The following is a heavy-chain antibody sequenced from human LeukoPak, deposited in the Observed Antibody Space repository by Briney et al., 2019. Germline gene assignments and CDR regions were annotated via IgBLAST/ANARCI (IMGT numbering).Heavy chain of an antibody. J-gene: IGHJ4*02. Sequence: GGSLRLSCAASGFTFRSYAIHWVRQAPGKGLEYVAAISTNGGSTYYANSVRGRFTISRDKSKNTLYLQMNSLRDEDTAVYYCAKDVGSGWYVFDYWGQGTLVTVSS. D-gene: IGHD6-19*01. CDR3: AKDVGSGWYVFDY. V-gene: IGHV3-64*01. CDR1: GFTFRSYA. CDR2: ISTNGGST.